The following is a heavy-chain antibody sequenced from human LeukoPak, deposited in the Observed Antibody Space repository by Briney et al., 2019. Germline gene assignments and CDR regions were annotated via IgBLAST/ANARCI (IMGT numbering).Heavy chain of an antibody. D-gene: IGHD3-10*01. CDR1: GYALTVYY. CDR3: ARDPTNLWCGELSWSYYYYYYMDV. Sequence: ASVNVSCTASGYALTVYYMHWVRHAPGPGNEWKGWMNPNSGGTDYEQKFQDRVTMTRDTSISTAYMELSRLRSDDTAVYYCARDPTNLWCGELSWSYYYYYYMDVWGKGTTVTVSS. CDR2: MNPNSGGT. J-gene: IGHJ6*03. V-gene: IGHV1-2*02.